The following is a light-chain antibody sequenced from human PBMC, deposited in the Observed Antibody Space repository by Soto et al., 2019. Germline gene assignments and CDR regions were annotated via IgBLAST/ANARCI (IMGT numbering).Light chain of an antibody. CDR3: QQYGSSPKT. V-gene: IGKV3-20*01. CDR1: HSVIGYY. CDR2: AAS. J-gene: IGKJ1*01. Sequence: IVWAQSPGTLSLSPGEKGTLSCVASHSVIGYYLAWYQQKPGQAPRLLIYAASTRATGIPDRFSASGSGTDFTLTINRFEPEDFAVYYCQQYGSSPKTFGQGTKVDIK.